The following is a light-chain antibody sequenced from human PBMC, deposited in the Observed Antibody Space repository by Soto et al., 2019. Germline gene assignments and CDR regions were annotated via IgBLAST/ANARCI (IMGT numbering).Light chain of an antibody. CDR3: LQDINYPWT. J-gene: IGKJ1*01. CDR2: TAS. CDR1: QTIGRS. Sequence: AIRMTQSPSSLSASTGDRVTITCRASQTIGRSLNWYQQKPGKAPKVLIYTASDLESGVPSRISGSGSGTEFTLAISSLQPEDSATYYCLQDINYPWTFGQGTKVDIK. V-gene: IGKV1-8*01.